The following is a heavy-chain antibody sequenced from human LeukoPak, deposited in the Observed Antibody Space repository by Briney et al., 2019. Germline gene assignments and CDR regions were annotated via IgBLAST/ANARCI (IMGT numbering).Heavy chain of an antibody. Sequence: GGSLRLSCAASGFTFSSYAMSWVRQAPGKGLEWVSAISGSGGSTYYADSVKGRFTISRDNSKNTLYLQMNSLRAEDTAVYYCASPRIAGENYYYYYMDVWGKGTTVTVSS. CDR3: ASPRIAGENYYYYYMDV. D-gene: IGHD6-13*01. CDR1: GFTFSSYA. V-gene: IGHV3-23*01. CDR2: ISGSGGST. J-gene: IGHJ6*03.